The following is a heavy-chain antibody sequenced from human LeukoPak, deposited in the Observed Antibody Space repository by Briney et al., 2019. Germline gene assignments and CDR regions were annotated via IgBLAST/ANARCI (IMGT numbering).Heavy chain of an antibody. D-gene: IGHD3-22*01. CDR1: GYTFTIYY. V-gene: IGHV1-2*02. Sequence: ASVTLSFTSSGYTFTIYYMHWVRHAPGQGLEWKGWINPNSGGTNYAQKFQGRVTMTRDTSISTAYMELSRLRSDDTAVYYCARDRPPDSSGYYRTEDAFDIWGQGTMVTVSS. J-gene: IGHJ3*02. CDR2: INPNSGGT. CDR3: ARDRPPDSSGYYRTEDAFDI.